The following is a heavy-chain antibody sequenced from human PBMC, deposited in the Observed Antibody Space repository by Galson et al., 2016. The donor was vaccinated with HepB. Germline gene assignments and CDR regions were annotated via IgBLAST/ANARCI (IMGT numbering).Heavy chain of an antibody. CDR3: ATSPRGGIVGATTVADF. CDR2: INPSGGST. V-gene: IGHV1-46*01. J-gene: IGHJ4*02. CDR1: GYTFTTYY. D-gene: IGHD1-26*01. Sequence: SVKVSCKESGYTFTTYYMHWVRQAPGQGLEWMGIINPSGGSTSYAQKFQGRVTMTSDTSTSTVYMELSSLRSGGTAMYYCATSPRGGIVGATTVADFWGQGTLVTVSS.